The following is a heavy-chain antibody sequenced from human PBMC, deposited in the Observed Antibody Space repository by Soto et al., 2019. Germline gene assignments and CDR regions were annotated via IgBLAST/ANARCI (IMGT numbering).Heavy chain of an antibody. D-gene: IGHD3-10*01. J-gene: IGHJ4*02. CDR2: TNGNLGTG. CDR3: ARRDSHGFFRYFDN. V-gene: IGHV1-69*06. CDR1: GGTFSSYP. Sequence: QVQLVQSGAEVKRPGSSVKVSCKASGGTFSSYPISWVRQAPGQGLGWMGGTNGNLGTGNYAQKFRGRLTITTEISTTTAYMELSSLTSEDTAVYYCARRDSHGFFRYFDNWGQGTLVTVSS.